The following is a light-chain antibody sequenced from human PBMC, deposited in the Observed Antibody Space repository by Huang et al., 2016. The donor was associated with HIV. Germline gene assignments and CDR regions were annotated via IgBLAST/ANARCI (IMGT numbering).Light chain of an antibody. Sequence: DIVMTQSPDSLAVSLGERATINCKSSQSVLYSSNNKNYLSWYQQKPGQSPKLLISCASTRESGVPDRFSGSGSVTDFTLTISSLQAEDVAVYYCHQYYNTRYTFGQGTKLEIK. CDR1: QSVLYSSNNKNY. CDR2: CAS. J-gene: IGKJ2*01. CDR3: HQYYNTRYT. V-gene: IGKV4-1*01.